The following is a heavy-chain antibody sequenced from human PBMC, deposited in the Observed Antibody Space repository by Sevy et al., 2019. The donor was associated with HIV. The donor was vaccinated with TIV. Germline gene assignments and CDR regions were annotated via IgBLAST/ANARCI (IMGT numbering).Heavy chain of an antibody. CDR3: ARDACRRYSSSWYFDY. V-gene: IGHV3-48*02. D-gene: IGHD6-13*01. J-gene: IGHJ4*02. Sequence: GGSLRLSCAASGFTFSSYSMNWVRQAPGKGLEWVSYIDSSTIYYADSVKGRFTISRDNAKSSLFLQMNSLRDEDTAVYYCARDACRRYSSSWYFDYWGQGTLVTVSS. CDR1: GFTFSSYS. CDR2: IDSSTI.